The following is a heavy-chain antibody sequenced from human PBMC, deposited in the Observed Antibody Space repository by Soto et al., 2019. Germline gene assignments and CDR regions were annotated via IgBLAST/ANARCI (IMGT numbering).Heavy chain of an antibody. CDR1: GDSFRNFD. D-gene: IGHD3-3*02. Sequence: QVQLVQPGAEVRKPGASVKVSCKASGDSFRNFDFNWVRQPSGQGLEWIGWMRADSGDTGHAQKFQGRVTMTRDTSMSTAYMGLSSLGVEDTAVYYCARYIFGQGFKAWGQGTLVFVSS. CDR3: ARYIFGQGFKA. J-gene: IGHJ5*02. V-gene: IGHV1-8*01. CDR2: MRADSGDT.